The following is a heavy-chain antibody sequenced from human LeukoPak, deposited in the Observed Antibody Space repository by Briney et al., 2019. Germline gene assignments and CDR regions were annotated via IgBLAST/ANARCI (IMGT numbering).Heavy chain of an antibody. CDR1: EFTVSSNY. D-gene: IGHD2-2*01. CDR2: IYSGGST. V-gene: IGHV3-66*04. Sequence: AGGSLRLSCAASEFTVSSNYMSWVRQAPGKGLEWVSVIYSGGSTYYADSAKGRFTISRDNSKNTLYLQMNSLRAEDTAVYYCARHRGYCSSTSCYPYYFDYWGQGTLVTVSS. J-gene: IGHJ4*02. CDR3: ARHRGYCSSTSCYPYYFDY.